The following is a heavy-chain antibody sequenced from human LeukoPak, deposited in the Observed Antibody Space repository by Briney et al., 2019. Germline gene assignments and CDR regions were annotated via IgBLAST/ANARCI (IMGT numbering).Heavy chain of an antibody. J-gene: IGHJ6*03. Sequence: ASVKLSCKASGYTFTSYGISWVRQAPGQGLEWMGWISAYNGNTNYAQKLQGRVTMTTDTSTSTAYMELRSLRSDDTAVYYCARDGGGSGSYYHPYYYYYYMDVWGKGTTVTVSS. D-gene: IGHD3-10*01. CDR3: ARDGGGSGSYYHPYYYYYYMDV. CDR2: ISAYNGNT. V-gene: IGHV1-18*01. CDR1: GYTFTSYG.